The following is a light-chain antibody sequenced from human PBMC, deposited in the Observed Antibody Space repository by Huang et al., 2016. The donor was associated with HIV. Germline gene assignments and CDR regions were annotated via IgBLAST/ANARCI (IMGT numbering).Light chain of an antibody. CDR1: QSVNTN. Sequence: VMMSQSPATLAASPGERVTLSCGASQSVNTNFAWYQQKPGKPPRLLIYAASTRATGVPARFAGSGSGTEFTLTIDSLQSDDFAVYYCQQYNKWPPEYTFGQGTRLEIK. J-gene: IGKJ2*01. V-gene: IGKV3-15*01. CDR3: QQYNKWPPEYT. CDR2: AAS.